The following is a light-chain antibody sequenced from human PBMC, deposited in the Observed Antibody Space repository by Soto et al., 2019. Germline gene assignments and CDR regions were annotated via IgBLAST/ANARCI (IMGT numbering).Light chain of an antibody. Sequence: EIVMTQSPATLSVSPGERATLSCRASQSISSNLAWYQQKPGQAPRLLISDASTRATGIPARFSGSGSGTQVTLTITSLQSEDFAFYYCQQYNDWPPEYTFGQGTKLEIK. CDR2: DAS. V-gene: IGKV3-15*01. J-gene: IGKJ2*01. CDR3: QQYNDWPPEYT. CDR1: QSISSN.